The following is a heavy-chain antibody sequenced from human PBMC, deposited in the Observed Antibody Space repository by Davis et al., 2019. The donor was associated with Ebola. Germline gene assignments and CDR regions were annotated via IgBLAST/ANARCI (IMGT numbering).Heavy chain of an antibody. Sequence: SVKVSCKASGDTFSSYAISWVRQAPGQGLEWMGGLIPIFGTANYAQKFQGRVTITADESTSTAYMELSSLISEDTAVYYCASLGTHCSGGSCYDYYYYAVDVWGQGTTVTVSS. D-gene: IGHD2-15*01. CDR2: LIPIFGTA. J-gene: IGHJ6*02. CDR1: GDTFSSYA. CDR3: ASLGTHCSGGSCYDYYYYAVDV. V-gene: IGHV1-69*13.